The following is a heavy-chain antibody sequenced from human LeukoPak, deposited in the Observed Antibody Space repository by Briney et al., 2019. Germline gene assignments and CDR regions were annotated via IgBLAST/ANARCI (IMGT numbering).Heavy chain of an antibody. V-gene: IGHV4-34*01. CDR2: INHSGST. CDR1: GGSFSGYY. D-gene: IGHD3-3*01. J-gene: IGHJ5*02. Sequence: KPSETPSLTCAVYGGSFSGYYWSWIRQPPGKGLEWIGEINHSGSTNYNPSLKSRVTISVDTSKNQFSLKLSSVTAADTAVYYCARGLRFLEWLLSPWGQGTLVTVSS. CDR3: ARGLRFLEWLLSP.